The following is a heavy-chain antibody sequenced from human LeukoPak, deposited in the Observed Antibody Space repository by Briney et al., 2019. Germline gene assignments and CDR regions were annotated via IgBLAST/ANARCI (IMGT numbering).Heavy chain of an antibody. CDR2: IYFSGNT. J-gene: IGHJ4*02. V-gene: IGHV4-39*01. D-gene: IGHD1-26*01. CDR1: GGSISSSSYY. CDR3: ARLDSGSSRKYFDY. Sequence: SETLSLTCTVAGGSISSSSYYWGWIRQPPGKGLEWVGSIYFSGNTYYNPSLKSRVTISVDTSKNQFSLRLSSVTAADTAAYYCARLDSGSSRKYFDYWGQGPLVTVSS.